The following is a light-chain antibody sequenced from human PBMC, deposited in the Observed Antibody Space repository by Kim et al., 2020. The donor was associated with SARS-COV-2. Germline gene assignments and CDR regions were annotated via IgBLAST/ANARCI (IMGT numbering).Light chain of an antibody. CDR3: GAWDDSLNGYV. CDR2: SNN. Sequence: GQMVTISCDGSSSYIGSNTVNWYQQLPGTAPKLLIYSNNKRPSGVPDRFSGSKSGTSASLAISGLQCEDEADYYCGAWDDSLNGYVFGTGTKVTVL. CDR1: SSYIGSNT. J-gene: IGLJ1*01. V-gene: IGLV1-44*01.